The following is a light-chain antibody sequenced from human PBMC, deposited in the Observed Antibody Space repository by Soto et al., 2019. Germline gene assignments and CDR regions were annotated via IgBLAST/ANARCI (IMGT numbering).Light chain of an antibody. CDR1: QSINKW. J-gene: IGKJ1*01. Sequence: DILLTQSPSTLSASVGDRVTISCRASQSINKWLAWYQHKPGKAPNLLIYEVSTLHSGVPSRFSGSGSGTEFTLTISRLRPDDSATYYCQHYSGDRATFGQGTKVDIK. CDR3: QHYSGDRAT. V-gene: IGKV1-5*03. CDR2: EVS.